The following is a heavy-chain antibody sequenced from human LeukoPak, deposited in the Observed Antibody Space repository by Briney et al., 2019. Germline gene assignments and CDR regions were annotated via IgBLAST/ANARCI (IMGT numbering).Heavy chain of an antibody. CDR1: GFTFSSHG. V-gene: IGHV3-23*01. CDR3: ARDPGYGSGWYEGGFDY. Sequence: GGSLRLSCAASGFTFSSHGMNWVRQAPGKGLEWVSGIRGDGVTTYYADSVKGRFTISRDNSKNTLYLQMNSLRAEDTAVYYCARDPGYGSGWYEGGFDYWGQGTLVTVSS. J-gene: IGHJ4*02. D-gene: IGHD6-19*01. CDR2: IRGDGVTT.